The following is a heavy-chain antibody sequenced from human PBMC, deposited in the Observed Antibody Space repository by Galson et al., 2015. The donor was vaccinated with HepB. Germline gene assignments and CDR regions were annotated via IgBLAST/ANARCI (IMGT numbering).Heavy chain of an antibody. CDR3: AKGSSSWKTGWFDP. Sequence: SLRLSCAASGFTFDDYAMHWVRQAPGKGLEWVSLISWDGGSTYYADSVKGRFTISRDNSKNSLYLQMNSLRAEDTALYYCAKGSSSWKTGWFDPWGQGTLVTVSS. D-gene: IGHD6-13*01. V-gene: IGHV3-43D*04. CDR2: ISWDGGST. CDR1: GFTFDDYA. J-gene: IGHJ5*02.